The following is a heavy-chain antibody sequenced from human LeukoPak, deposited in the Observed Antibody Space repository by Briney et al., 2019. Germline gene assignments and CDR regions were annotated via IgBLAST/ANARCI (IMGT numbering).Heavy chain of an antibody. CDR3: ARGGVRLGGLSFYY. Sequence: PGGSLRLSCAASGFTFSSYAMHWVRQAPGKGLEYVSAISSNGGSTYYANSVKGRFTISRDNSKNTLYLQMGSLRAEDMAVYYCARGGVRLGGLSFYYWGQGTLVTVSS. D-gene: IGHD3-16*02. V-gene: IGHV3-64*01. CDR2: ISSNGGST. J-gene: IGHJ4*02. CDR1: GFTFSSYA.